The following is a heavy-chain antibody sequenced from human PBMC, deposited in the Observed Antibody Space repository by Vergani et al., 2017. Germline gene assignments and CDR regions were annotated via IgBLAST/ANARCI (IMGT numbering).Heavy chain of an antibody. D-gene: IGHD3-10*01. CDR2: ITHSGRP. J-gene: IGHJ5*02. Sequence: QVQLQQWGAGLLKPSETLSLTCAVYGWSFSGYSWSWIRQPPGTGLEWLGEITHSGRPNYTPSLKSRVTISVDTSKNPFSLKLSSVPAADTAVYYCARGTLRMTRVRGVDPRAGGVDPWGQGTMVTVSS. CDR1: GWSFSGYS. V-gene: IGHV4-34*01. CDR3: ARGTLRMTRVRGVDPRAGGVDP.